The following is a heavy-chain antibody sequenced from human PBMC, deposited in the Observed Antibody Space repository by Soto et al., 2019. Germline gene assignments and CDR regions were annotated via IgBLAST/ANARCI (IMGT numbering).Heavy chain of an antibody. Sequence: QVQLVQSGAEVKKTGASVEVSCKASGYTFISYGISWVRQAPGQGLEWMGWISPYNGKTNYEQTFQGRATMITDRSTSTAYMELRSMRSDDTAVYHCARAGFSTSGLGLLGTGAHGVEIDFWGQGTLVTVSS. CDR1: GYTFISYG. V-gene: IGHV1-18*01. D-gene: IGHD7-27*01. J-gene: IGHJ4*02. CDR2: ISPYNGKT. CDR3: ARAGFSTSGLGLLGTGAHGVEIDF.